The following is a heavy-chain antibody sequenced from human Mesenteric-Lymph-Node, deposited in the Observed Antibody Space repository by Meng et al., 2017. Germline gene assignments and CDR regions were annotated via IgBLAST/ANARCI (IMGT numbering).Heavy chain of an antibody. CDR1: VGSISSYD. CDR2: IYTSGST. V-gene: IGHV4-4*07. CDR3: ARAGAYDSSVYYYVYRYFDL. D-gene: IGHD3-22*01. J-gene: IGHJ2*01. Sequence: CTGLVNPPAALPRTRTRSVGSISSYDWSWIRQHAGKGLEWIGRIYTSGSTNYHPSLKSRVTTSVDTSKNQFSLKLSSVTAADTAVYYCARAGAYDSSVYYYVYRYFDLWGRGTLVTVSS.